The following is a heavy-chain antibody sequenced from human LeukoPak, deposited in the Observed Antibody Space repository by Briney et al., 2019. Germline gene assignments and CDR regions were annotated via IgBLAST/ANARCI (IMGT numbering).Heavy chain of an antibody. D-gene: IGHD6-19*01. Sequence: GGSLRLSCAASGFTFSSYSMNWVRQAPGKGPEWVSSISSSSSYIYYADSVKGRFTISRDNAKNSLYLQMNSLRAEDTAVYYCARVEGGIAVAGIDYWGQGTLVTVSS. V-gene: IGHV3-21*01. J-gene: IGHJ4*02. CDR1: GFTFSSYS. CDR3: ARVEGGIAVAGIDY. CDR2: ISSSSSYI.